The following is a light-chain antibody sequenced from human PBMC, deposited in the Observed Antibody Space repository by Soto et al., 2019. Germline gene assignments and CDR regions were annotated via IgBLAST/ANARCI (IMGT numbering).Light chain of an antibody. V-gene: IGKV1-12*01. Sequence: DIQMTQSPSSVSASVGDRVTITFRASQGVSTWLAWYHQKPGKAPKLLIYAASSLHSGVPARFSGSGSGTDCTLTISGLQPDDFATYYCQQVNSFPYTFGQGTKLEIK. CDR1: QGVSTW. CDR2: AAS. CDR3: QQVNSFPYT. J-gene: IGKJ2*01.